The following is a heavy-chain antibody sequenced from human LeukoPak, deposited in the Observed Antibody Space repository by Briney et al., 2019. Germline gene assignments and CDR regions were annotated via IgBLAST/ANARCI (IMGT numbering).Heavy chain of an antibody. CDR3: AKDTASSWWYFDL. V-gene: IGHV3-23*01. Sequence: GGSLRLSCVASGFTFTSYAMTWVRQAPGKGLEWVSTITASGGSTYYAEFVKGRFTISRDNSKNTLYLQTKSLRAEDTAVYYCAKDTASSWWYFDLWGRGTLVTVSS. CDR2: ITASGGST. D-gene: IGHD5-18*01. CDR1: GFTFTSYA. J-gene: IGHJ2*01.